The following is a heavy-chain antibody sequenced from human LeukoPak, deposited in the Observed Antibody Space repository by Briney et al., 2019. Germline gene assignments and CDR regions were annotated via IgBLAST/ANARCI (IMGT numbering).Heavy chain of an antibody. CDR3: ARYSTGWYDAFDI. D-gene: IGHD6-19*01. Sequence: GSLRLSCAASGFTFSSYSMNWVRQPPGKGLEWIGCVYYSGSTNYKPSLKSRVTISVDTSKNQFSLKLSSVTAADTAVYYCARYSTGWYDAFDIWGQGTMVTVSS. J-gene: IGHJ3*02. V-gene: IGHV4-59*01. CDR1: GFTFSSYS. CDR2: VYYSGST.